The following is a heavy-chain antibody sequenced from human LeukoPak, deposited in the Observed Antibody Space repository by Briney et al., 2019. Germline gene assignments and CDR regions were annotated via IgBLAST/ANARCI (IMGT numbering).Heavy chain of an antibody. Sequence: GRSLRLSCAASGFTFSSYGMHWVRQAPGKGLEWVAVISYDGSNKYYADSVKGRFTISRDNSKNTLYLQMNSLRAEDTAVYYCAREFMGYGDNYFDYWGQGTLVTVSS. CDR3: AREFMGYGDNYFDY. CDR1: GFTFSSYG. D-gene: IGHD4-17*01. J-gene: IGHJ4*02. CDR2: ISYDGSNK. V-gene: IGHV3-30*19.